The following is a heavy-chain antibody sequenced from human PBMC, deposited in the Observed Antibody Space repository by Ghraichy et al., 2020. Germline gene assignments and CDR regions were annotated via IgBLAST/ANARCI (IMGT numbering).Heavy chain of an antibody. J-gene: IGHJ4*02. V-gene: IGHV3-48*01. Sequence: GGSLRLSCAASGFTFSMYSMNWVRQAPGKGLELVAFISNGGTTSYAASVEGRFTISRDNAKNSVFLQMSGLRAEDTAVYYCTNSGYHRPGDYWGQGTLVTVSS. CDR2: ISNGGTT. CDR3: TNSGYHRPGDY. D-gene: IGHD3-22*01. CDR1: GFTFSMYS.